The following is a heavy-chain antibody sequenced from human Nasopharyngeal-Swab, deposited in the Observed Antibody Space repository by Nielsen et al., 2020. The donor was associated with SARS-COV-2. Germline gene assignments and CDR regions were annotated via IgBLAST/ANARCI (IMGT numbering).Heavy chain of an antibody. Sequence: GESLKISCAASGFTFSSYSMNWVRQAPGKGLEWVSSISSSSSYIYYADSVKGRFTISRDNAKNSLYLQMNSLRAEDTAVYYCARTNIVGATEDAFDIWGQGTMVTVSS. CDR3: ARTNIVGATEDAFDI. CDR1: GFTFSSYS. V-gene: IGHV3-21*01. CDR2: ISSSSSYI. J-gene: IGHJ3*02. D-gene: IGHD1-26*01.